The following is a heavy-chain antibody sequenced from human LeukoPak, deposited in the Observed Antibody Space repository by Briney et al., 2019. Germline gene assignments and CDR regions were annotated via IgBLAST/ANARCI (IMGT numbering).Heavy chain of an antibody. V-gene: IGHV3-74*01. J-gene: IGHJ4*02. CDR1: GLTLSGYW. Sequence: PGGSLRLSCAASGLTLSGYWVHWVRQVPGKGLMWVTGISSDGRDRRYADSVKGRFTISRDNARNTLYLQMNSLRDEDSGIYYCGRDVEGPRAFDYWGQGTLVTVS. D-gene: IGHD2-21*01. CDR3: GRDVEGPRAFDY. CDR2: ISSDGRDR.